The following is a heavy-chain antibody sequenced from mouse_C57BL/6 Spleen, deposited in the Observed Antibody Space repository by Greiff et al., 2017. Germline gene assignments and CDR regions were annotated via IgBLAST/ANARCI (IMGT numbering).Heavy chain of an antibody. Sequence: EVQLQQSGAELVRPGASVKLSCTASGFNFNDDYMHWVKQRPGQGLAWIGWLDPENGGTEYASKFQGQATITADTSSNTAYQQLSSRTSEDTAVYYGTTGPYFRNYVGCAYWGQGTLVTVSA. CDR1: GFNFNDDY. V-gene: IGHV14-4*01. D-gene: IGHD2-5*01. J-gene: IGHJ3*01. CDR3: TTGPYFRNYVGCAY. CDR2: LDPENGGT.